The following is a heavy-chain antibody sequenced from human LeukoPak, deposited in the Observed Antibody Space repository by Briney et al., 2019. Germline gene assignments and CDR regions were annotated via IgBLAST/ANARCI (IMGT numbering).Heavy chain of an antibody. CDR2: ISGSGGST. D-gene: IGHD3-3*01. J-gene: IGHJ4*02. Sequence: PGGSLRLSCAASGFTFSSYAMSWVRQAPGKGLEGVSAISGSGGSTYYADPVKGRFTISKDNSKSTLYLQMNSLRAGDTAVYYCTKERNSIFGVVISSHWGQGTLVTVSS. V-gene: IGHV3-23*01. CDR3: TKERNSIFGVVISSH. CDR1: GFTFSSYA.